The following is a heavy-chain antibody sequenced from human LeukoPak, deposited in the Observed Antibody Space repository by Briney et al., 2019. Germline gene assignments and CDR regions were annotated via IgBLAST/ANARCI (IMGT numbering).Heavy chain of an antibody. V-gene: IGHV1-69*13. D-gene: IGHD2-2*01. J-gene: IGHJ6*02. CDR3: ARDGVVVPAAMEGLVGYYGMDV. Sequence: SVKVSCKASGGTFISYAISWVRQAPGQGLEWMGGIIPIFGTANYAQKFQGRVTITADESTSTAYMELSSVRSEDTAVYYCARDGVVVPAAMEGLVGYYGMDVWGQGTTVTVSS. CDR1: GGTFISYA. CDR2: IIPIFGTA.